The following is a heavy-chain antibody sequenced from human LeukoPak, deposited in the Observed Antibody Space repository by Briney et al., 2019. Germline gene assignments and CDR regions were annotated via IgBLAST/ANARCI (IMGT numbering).Heavy chain of an antibody. D-gene: IGHD2-2*02. J-gene: IGHJ4*02. CDR3: ATAGFVVVPAAITYFDY. CDR2: FDPEDGET. V-gene: IGHV1-24*01. Sequence: GASVKVSCKVSGYTLTELSMHWVRRAPGKGLEWMGGFDPEDGETIYAQKFQGRVTMTEDTSTDTAYMELSSLRSEDTAVYYCATAGFVVVPAAITYFDYWGQGTLVTVSS. CDR1: GYTLTELS.